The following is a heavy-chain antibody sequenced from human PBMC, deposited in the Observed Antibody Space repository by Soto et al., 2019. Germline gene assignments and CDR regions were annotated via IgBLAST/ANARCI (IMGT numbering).Heavy chain of an antibody. J-gene: IGHJ5*02. CDR3: GFGDYDEWLNP. Sequence: QVQFVQSGAEVKKPGASVQVSCKASGYSFPRATMHWVRQAPGDRPEWMGWINAGNGRTKYSQKFQGRVTFSRGTSADTSYMEMSSLTSEDTAVYYCGFGDYDEWLNPWGQGTLVTVSP. CDR2: INAGNGRT. CDR1: GYSFPRAT. V-gene: IGHV1-3*01. D-gene: IGHD4-17*01.